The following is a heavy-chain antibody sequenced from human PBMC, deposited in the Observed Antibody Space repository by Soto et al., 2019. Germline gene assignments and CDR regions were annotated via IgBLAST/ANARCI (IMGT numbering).Heavy chain of an antibody. J-gene: IGHJ6*02. CDR2: IYSGGST. D-gene: IGHD5-12*01. V-gene: IGHV3-53*01. CDR3: ARDQRGYSGYDAPENYYYYGMDV. CDR1: GFTVSSNY. Sequence: GGSLRLSCAASGFTVSSNYMSWVRQAPGKGLEWVSVIYSGGSTYYADSVKGRFTISRDNSKNTLYLQMNSLGAEDTAVYYCARDQRGYSGYDAPENYYYYGMDVWGQGTTVTVSS.